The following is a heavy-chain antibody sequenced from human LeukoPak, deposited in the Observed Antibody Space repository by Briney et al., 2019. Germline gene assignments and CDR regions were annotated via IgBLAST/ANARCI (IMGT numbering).Heavy chain of an antibody. Sequence: SETLSLTCAVSGGSISSSSYYWGWIRQPPGKGLEWIGSIYYSGSTYYNPSLKSRVTISVDTSKNQFSLKLSSVTAADTAVYYCARVRYYDSSGYRGYFDYWGQGTLVTVSS. V-gene: IGHV4-39*01. CDR1: GGSISSSSYY. J-gene: IGHJ4*02. CDR2: IYYSGST. D-gene: IGHD3-22*01. CDR3: ARVRYYDSSGYRGYFDY.